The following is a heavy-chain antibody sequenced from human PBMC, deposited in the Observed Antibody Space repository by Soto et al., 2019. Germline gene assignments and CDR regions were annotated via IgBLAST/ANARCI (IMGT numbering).Heavy chain of an antibody. J-gene: IGHJ6*01. CDR3: ARRFKVGSGSSRNFSAFDV. Sequence: GESLMISCPAAGYTFSKYWIALVQPMAGKRLEMVGIDYPGDSDTRYCPSFQGQVTISDTTTTSTAYMLWNSLTDSDAVMYYCARRFKVGSGSSRNFSAFDVWGRGTTVTVSS. V-gene: IGHV5-51*07. CDR1: GYTFSKYW. D-gene: IGHD1-1*01. CDR2: DYPGDSDT.